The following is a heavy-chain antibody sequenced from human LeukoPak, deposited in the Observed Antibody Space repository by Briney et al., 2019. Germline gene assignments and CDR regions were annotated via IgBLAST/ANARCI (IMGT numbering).Heavy chain of an antibody. V-gene: IGHV3-30*18. Sequence: GGSLRLSCAASGFTFSSYGMHWVRQAPGKGLEWVAVILYETSYKFYAESVKGRFTISRDNSKNTLYLQMNSLRAEDTAVYYCAKDLGGTHDRGSYYGSGDYYYYGMDVWGQGTTVTVSS. CDR1: GFTFSSYG. J-gene: IGHJ6*02. CDR3: AKDLGGTHDRGSYYGSGDYYYYGMDV. D-gene: IGHD3-10*01. CDR2: ILYETSYK.